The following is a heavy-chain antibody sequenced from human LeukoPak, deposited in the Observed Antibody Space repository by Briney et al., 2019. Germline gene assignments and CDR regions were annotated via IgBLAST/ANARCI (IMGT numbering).Heavy chain of an antibody. D-gene: IGHD3-10*01. CDR2: ISGSGGST. Sequence: PGGSLRLSCAASGFTFSSYAMSWVRQAPGKGLEWVSAISGSGGSTYCADSVKGRFTISRDNSKNTLYLQMNSLRAEDTAVYYCAKDPTLWFGENLDYWGQGTLVTVSS. CDR1: GFTFSSYA. J-gene: IGHJ4*02. CDR3: AKDPTLWFGENLDY. V-gene: IGHV3-23*01.